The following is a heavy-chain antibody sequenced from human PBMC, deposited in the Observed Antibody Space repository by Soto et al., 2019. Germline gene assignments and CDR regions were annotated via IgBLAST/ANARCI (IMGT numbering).Heavy chain of an antibody. D-gene: IGHD6-19*01. Sequence: QVTLKESGPVLVKPTETLTLTCTVSGFSLSNARMGVSWIRQPTGKALEWLAHIFSNDEKSYSTSLKSRLTISKDTSKSQVVLTMTNMDPVDTATYYCARSKYSSCWYLWYYDLWGRGTLVTDSS. CDR3: ARSKYSSCWYLWYYDL. CDR1: GFSLSNARMG. CDR2: IFSNDEK. V-gene: IGHV2-26*01. J-gene: IGHJ2*01.